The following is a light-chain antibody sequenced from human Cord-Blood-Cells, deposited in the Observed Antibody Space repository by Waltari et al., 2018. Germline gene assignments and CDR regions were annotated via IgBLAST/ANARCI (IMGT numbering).Light chain of an antibody. Sequence: IQLTPTPPALSASLESRFPITCRASQSISSWLAWYQQKPGKAPKILIYNESSLESGVPSRFSGSGSGTEFTLTISSLQPDDFATYYCQQYNSYSWTFGQGTKVEIK. CDR1: QSISSW. J-gene: IGKJ1*01. V-gene: IGKV1-5*01. CDR3: QQYNSYSWT. CDR2: NES.